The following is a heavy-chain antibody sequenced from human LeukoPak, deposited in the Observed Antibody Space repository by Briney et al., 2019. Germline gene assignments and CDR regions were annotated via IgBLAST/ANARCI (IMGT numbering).Heavy chain of an antibody. CDR2: IYYSGST. CDR1: GGSISSGDYY. D-gene: IGHD1-26*01. CDR3: AREKPLVGATTEGDAFDI. J-gene: IGHJ3*02. V-gene: IGHV4-61*08. Sequence: SETLSLTCTVSGGSISSGDYYWSWIRQPPGKGLEWIGYIYYSGSTNYNPSLKSRVTISVDTSKNQFSLKLSSVTAADTAVYYCAREKPLVGATTEGDAFDIWGQGTMVTVSS.